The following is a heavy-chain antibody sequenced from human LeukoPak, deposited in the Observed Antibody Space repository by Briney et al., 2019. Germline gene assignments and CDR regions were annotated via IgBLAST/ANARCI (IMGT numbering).Heavy chain of an antibody. V-gene: IGHV3-23*01. CDR2: ISGSGGST. J-gene: IGHJ3*02. Sequence: QTGGSLRLSCAASGFTFRTYAVSWVRQAPGKGLEWVSAISGSGGSTYYADSVKGRFTIFRDNSKNMLYLQMNTLRAEDTAVYYCAKGSGFWSGYDAFDIWGQGTMVTVSS. CDR3: AKGSGFWSGYDAFDI. D-gene: IGHD3-3*01. CDR1: GFTFRTYA.